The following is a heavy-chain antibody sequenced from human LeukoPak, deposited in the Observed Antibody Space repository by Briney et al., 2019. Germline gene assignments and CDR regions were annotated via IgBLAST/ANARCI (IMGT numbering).Heavy chain of an antibody. Sequence: GGSLRLSCAASGFTFSSYAMSWVRQAPGKGLEWVSAISGSGGSTYYADSVKGRFTISRDNSKNTLYLQMNSLRAEDTAVYYCARSRRRELLGTYFDYWGQGTLVTVSS. V-gene: IGHV3-23*01. D-gene: IGHD1-26*01. CDR1: GFTFSSYA. CDR2: ISGSGGST. J-gene: IGHJ4*02. CDR3: ARSRRRELLGTYFDY.